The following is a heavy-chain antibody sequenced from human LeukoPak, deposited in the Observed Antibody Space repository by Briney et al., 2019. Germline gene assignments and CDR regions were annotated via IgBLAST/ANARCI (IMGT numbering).Heavy chain of an antibody. CDR2: ITSRGGTT. D-gene: IGHD2-15*01. CDR1: GFTFSSYA. J-gene: IGHJ4*02. V-gene: IGHV3-23*01. Sequence: GGSLRLSCAASGFTFSSYAMNCVRQAQGKGLEWVSAITSRGGTTYYADSLSGRSTIYRENSKNTLYLQMNSLRAEDTAIYYCAKSRSEVVVAAANYWGQGTLITVSS. CDR3: AKSRSEVVVAAANY.